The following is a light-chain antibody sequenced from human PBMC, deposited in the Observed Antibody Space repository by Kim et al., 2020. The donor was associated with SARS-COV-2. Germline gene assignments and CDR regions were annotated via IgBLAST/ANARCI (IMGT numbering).Light chain of an antibody. J-gene: IGKJ4*01. CDR1: QDISNY. Sequence: DIQMTQSPSSLSASVGDRVTITCQASQDISNYLNWYQQKPGKAPKLLIYDASNLETGVPSRFSGSGSGTDFTFTISSLQPDDIATYYCQQDDNLPPLTFGEGTKVDIK. V-gene: IGKV1-33*01. CDR3: QQDDNLPPLT. CDR2: DAS.